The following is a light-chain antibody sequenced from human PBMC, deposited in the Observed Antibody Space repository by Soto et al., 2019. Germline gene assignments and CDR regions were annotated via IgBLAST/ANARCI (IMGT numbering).Light chain of an antibody. J-gene: IGKJ1*01. CDR1: QSVTSNS. Sequence: EIVLTQSPGTLSLSPGDSATLSCRASQSVTSNSLAWYQQKPGQAPRLLVYSVSRRAPGIPDRFGGRGSGTDFILTIARLEPADFAVYYCQQYDSSPGTFGQGTKVDIK. V-gene: IGKV3-20*01. CDR3: QQYDSSPGT. CDR2: SVS.